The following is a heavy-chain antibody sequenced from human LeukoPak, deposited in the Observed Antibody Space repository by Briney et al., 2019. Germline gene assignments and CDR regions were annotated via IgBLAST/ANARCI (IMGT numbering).Heavy chain of an antibody. Sequence: ASVKVSCKASRGTFSSYAISWVRQAPGHGLEWWGRFVPIFGIANYAQKFQCRVTITADKSTSTAYMELSSLTSEDTAVYYCARDSGSYGRGYYFDYWGQGKLVTVSS. V-gene: IGHV1-69*04. CDR3: ARDSGSYGRGYYFDY. CDR1: RGTFSSYA. J-gene: IGHJ4*02. CDR2: FVPIFGIA. D-gene: IGHD1-26*01.